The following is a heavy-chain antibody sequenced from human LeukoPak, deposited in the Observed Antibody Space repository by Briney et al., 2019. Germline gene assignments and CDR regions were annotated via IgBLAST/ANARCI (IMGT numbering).Heavy chain of an antibody. CDR3: AKDTQLGIWVGYFDY. J-gene: IGHJ4*02. CDR2: ISFDGKVS. D-gene: IGHD7-27*01. Sequence: GGSLRLSCAASGFTFNRYGMHWVRQAPGKGLEWVAVISFDGKVSYYADSVKGRFTISRDNAKNSLYLQMNSLRAEDMALYYCAKDTQLGIWVGYFDYWGQGTLVTVSS. V-gene: IGHV3-30*18. CDR1: GFTFNRYG.